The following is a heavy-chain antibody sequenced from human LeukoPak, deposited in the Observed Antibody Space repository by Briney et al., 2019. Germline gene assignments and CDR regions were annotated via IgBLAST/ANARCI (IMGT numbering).Heavy chain of an antibody. J-gene: IGHJ4*02. Sequence: SVKVSCKASGRTFSSYAISWVRQAPGQGLEWMGRTISILGIATYAQKFQGRVTITADKSTSTAYMYLSSLRSEDTAVYYCAGGNDYWGEGALVTVSS. V-gene: IGHV1-69*04. D-gene: IGHD3-16*01. CDR1: GRTFSSYA. CDR3: AGGNDY. CDR2: TISILGIA.